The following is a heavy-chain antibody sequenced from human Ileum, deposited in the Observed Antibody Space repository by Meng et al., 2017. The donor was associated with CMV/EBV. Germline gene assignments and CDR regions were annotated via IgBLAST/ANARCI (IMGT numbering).Heavy chain of an antibody. J-gene: IGHJ5*02. CDR3: AREATCSRGACYRFGP. V-gene: IGHV1-2*02. D-gene: IGHD2-15*01. Sequence: SGYTFTDYYRHWVRQAPGQGLEWMGWINPNSGGTKYVQKCQGRVTMTRDTSISTAYMELNSLTSDDAAVYYCAREATCSRGACYRFGPWGQGTLVTVSS. CDR1: GYTFTDYY. CDR2: INPNSGGT.